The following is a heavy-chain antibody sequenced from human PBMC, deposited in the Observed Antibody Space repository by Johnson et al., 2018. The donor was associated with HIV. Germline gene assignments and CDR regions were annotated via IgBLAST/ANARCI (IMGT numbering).Heavy chain of an antibody. CDR2: ISYDGSNK. CDR3: ARDPHYYASSVTVGAFDV. CDR1: GFTFSSYA. D-gene: IGHD3-22*01. V-gene: IGHV3-30-3*01. Sequence: VQLVESGGGLVQPGGSLRLSCAASGFTFSSYAMHWVRQAPGKGLEWVALISYDGSNKYYAGSVKGRFTISRDNSKTTLYLQMNSLRAEDTAVYYCARDPHYYASSVTVGAFDVWGQGTMVTVSS. J-gene: IGHJ3*01.